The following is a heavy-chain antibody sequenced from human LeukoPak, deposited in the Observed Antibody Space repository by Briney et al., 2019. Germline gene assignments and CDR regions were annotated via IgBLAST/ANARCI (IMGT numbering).Heavy chain of an antibody. J-gene: IGHJ4*02. Sequence: SVKASCKASGYTFTSYGISWVRQAPGQGLEWMGGIIPIFGTANYAQKFQGRVTITADESTSTAYMELSSLRSEDTAVYYCARSYYDSSGYYRFDYWGQGTLVTVSS. CDR1: GYTFTSYG. D-gene: IGHD3-22*01. CDR2: IIPIFGTA. V-gene: IGHV1-69*13. CDR3: ARSYYDSSGYYRFDY.